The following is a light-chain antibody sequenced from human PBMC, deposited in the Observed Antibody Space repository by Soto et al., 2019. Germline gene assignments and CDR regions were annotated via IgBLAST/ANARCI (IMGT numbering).Light chain of an antibody. V-gene: IGLV2-23*03. CDR1: SSDVGSYNL. CDR2: EGS. Sequence: QSVLTQPASVSGSPGQSITISCTGTSSDVGSYNLVSWYQQHPGKAPKLMIYEGSKRPSGVSNRFSGSKSGNTASLTISGLQAEDEADYYCCSHAGSSTFYVFGTGTKV. CDR3: CSHAGSSTFYV. J-gene: IGLJ1*01.